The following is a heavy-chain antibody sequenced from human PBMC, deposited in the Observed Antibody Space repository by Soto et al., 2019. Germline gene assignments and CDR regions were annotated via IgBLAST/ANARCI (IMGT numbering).Heavy chain of an antibody. CDR1: GGSISSGGYY. V-gene: IGHV4-31*03. CDR3: ARDRVREHWFDP. J-gene: IGHJ5*02. Sequence: SETLSLTCTVSGGSISSGGYYWSWIRQHPGKGLEWIGYIYYSGSTYYNPSLKSRVTISVDTSKNQFSLKLSSVTTADTAVYYCARDRVREHWFDPWGQGTLVTVSS. CDR2: IYYSGST. D-gene: IGHD6-13*01.